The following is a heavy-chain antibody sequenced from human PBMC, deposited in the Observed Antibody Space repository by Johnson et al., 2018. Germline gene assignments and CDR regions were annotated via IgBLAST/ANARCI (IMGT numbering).Heavy chain of an antibody. CDR3: ARGSDYRGYLVRD. CDR1: GYTFTSFD. Sequence: QVQLVQSGAEVRKPGASVKVSCKASGYTFTSFDVSWVRQATGQGLEWMGWMNPNSGNTGYAQKFQGRVTMTRDTSISTAYMELSSLRSEDTAVYYCARGSDYRGYLVRDWGQGTLVTVSS. J-gene: IGHJ4*02. D-gene: IGHD4-17*01. V-gene: IGHV1-8*01. CDR2: MNPNSGNT.